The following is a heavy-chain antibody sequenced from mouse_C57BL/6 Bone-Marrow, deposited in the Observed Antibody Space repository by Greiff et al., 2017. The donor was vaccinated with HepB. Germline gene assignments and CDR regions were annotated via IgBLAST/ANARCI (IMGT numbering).Heavy chain of an antibody. CDR2: IDPETGGT. V-gene: IGHV1-15*01. Sequence: QVQLKQSGAELVRPGASVTLSCKASGYTFTDYEMHWVKQTPVHGLEWIGAIDPETGGTAYNQKFKGKAILTADKSSSTAYMELLSLTSEDSAVYYCTRNGSLDYWGQGTTLTVSS. J-gene: IGHJ2*01. D-gene: IGHD1-1*01. CDR1: GYTFTDYE. CDR3: TRNGSLDY.